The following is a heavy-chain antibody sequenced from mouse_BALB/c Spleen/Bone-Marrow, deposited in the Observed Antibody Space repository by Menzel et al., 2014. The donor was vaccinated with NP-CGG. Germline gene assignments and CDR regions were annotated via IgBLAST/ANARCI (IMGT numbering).Heavy chain of an antibody. J-gene: IGHJ1*01. Sequence: QVQLKQSGAELVRPGASVKLSCKASGYSFXRYYMYWVKQRPGQGLEWIGEINPSNGGTNFNEKFKSKATLTVDKSSSTAYMQFSSLTSEDSAVYYCTRSNYGYWYFDVWGAGTTVTVSS. V-gene: IGHV1S81*02. CDR1: GYSFXRYY. D-gene: IGHD1-1*01. CDR3: TRSNYGYWYFDV. CDR2: INPSNGGT.